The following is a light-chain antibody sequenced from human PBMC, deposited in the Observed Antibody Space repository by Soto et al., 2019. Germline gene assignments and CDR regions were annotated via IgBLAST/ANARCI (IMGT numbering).Light chain of an antibody. CDR1: ISDVGGYNY. V-gene: IGLV2-14*01. CDR3: SSYTSSSTYV. Sequence: QSVLTQPSSLSGSPGQSITISCTGTISDVGGYNYVSWYQQHLGKAPKLMIYEVSNRPSGVSNRFSGSKSGNTASLTISGLQAEDEADYYCSSYTSSSTYVFGTGTKVTVL. J-gene: IGLJ1*01. CDR2: EVS.